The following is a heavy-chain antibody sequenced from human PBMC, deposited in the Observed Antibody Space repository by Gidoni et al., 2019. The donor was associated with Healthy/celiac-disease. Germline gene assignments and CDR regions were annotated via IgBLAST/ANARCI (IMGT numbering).Heavy chain of an antibody. Sequence: EVQLVASGGGVVQSGRSLRLSSAASGYSFADYAMHWVLQGPGKGPGGVSGIDWNSGSIDYADSAKGRFTISRDTANNSLVLQMNSLIVEDTALYYCVKSRGPYYHYYGVDVWGPGTTVTVSS. CDR3: VKSRGPYYHYYGVDV. CDR1: GYSFADYA. J-gene: IGHJ6*02. V-gene: IGHV3-9*01. CDR2: IDWNSGSI.